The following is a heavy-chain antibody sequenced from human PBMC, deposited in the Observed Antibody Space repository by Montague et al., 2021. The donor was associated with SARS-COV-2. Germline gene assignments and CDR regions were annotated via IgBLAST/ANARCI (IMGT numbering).Heavy chain of an antibody. D-gene: IGHD3-22*01. CDR1: GGSISSYY. CDR3: ASRYDSSGYYVF. CDR2: IYYTGST. Sequence: SETLSLTCTVSGGSISSYYWSWIRQPLGKGLEWIGYIYYTGSTNYNPSLRSRVTISVDTSKKQFSLKLNPVTAADTAVHYCASRYDSSGYYVFWGQGTLVTVSS. J-gene: IGHJ4*02. V-gene: IGHV4-59*08.